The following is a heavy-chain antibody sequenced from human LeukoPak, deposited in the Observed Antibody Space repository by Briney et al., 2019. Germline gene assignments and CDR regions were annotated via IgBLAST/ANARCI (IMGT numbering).Heavy chain of an antibody. CDR2: IYYSGST. Sequence: SETLSLTCTVSGGSISSYYWSWIRQPPGKGLEWIGYIYYSGSTNYNPSLKSRVTISVDTSKNQFSLKLSSVTAADTAVYYCARSRIAAAVMDVWGKGTTVTVSS. J-gene: IGHJ6*03. D-gene: IGHD6-13*01. CDR3: ARSRIAAAVMDV. V-gene: IGHV4-59*01. CDR1: GGSISSYY.